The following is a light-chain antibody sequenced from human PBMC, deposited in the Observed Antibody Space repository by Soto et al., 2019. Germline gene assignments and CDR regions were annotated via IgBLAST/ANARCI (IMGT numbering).Light chain of an antibody. CDR2: DAS. V-gene: IGKV1-33*01. J-gene: IGKJ2*03. CDR3: QQYDSFPYS. Sequence: IQMTQSPLFLSASIGDRVTITCQASQDITNYLNWYQQKPGKAPKLLMYDASMLERGVPSRFSGGGSGTHFTFTISSLQPEDIATFYCQQYDSFPYSFGQGTKLEIK. CDR1: QDITNY.